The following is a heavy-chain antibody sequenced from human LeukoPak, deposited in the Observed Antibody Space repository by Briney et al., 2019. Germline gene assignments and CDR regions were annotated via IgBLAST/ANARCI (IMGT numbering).Heavy chain of an antibody. CDR1: GFTFSSSA. Sequence: GGSLRLSCAASGFTFSSSAMSWVRQAPGKGLEWVSAISGSGGSTYYADSVKGRFTISRDNSKNTLYPQMNSLRAEDTAVYYCAKGYCSSTSCPYFDYWGQGTLVTVSS. CDR3: AKGYCSSTSCPYFDY. V-gene: IGHV3-23*01. J-gene: IGHJ4*02. CDR2: ISGSGGST. D-gene: IGHD2-2*01.